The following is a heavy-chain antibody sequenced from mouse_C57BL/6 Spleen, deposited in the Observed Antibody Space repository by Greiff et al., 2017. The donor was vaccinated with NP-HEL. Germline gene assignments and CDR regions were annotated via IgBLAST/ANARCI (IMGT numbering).Heavy chain of an antibody. CDR1: GYTFTSYW. J-gene: IGHJ2*01. Sequence: QVQLQQPGAELVMPGASVKLSCKASGYTFTSYWMHWVKQRPGQGLEWIGEIDPSDSYTNYNQKFKGKSTLTVDKSSSTAYMQLSSLTSEDSAVYYCARTLYYDYEYYFDYWGQGTTLTVSS. D-gene: IGHD2-4*01. CDR2: IDPSDSYT. V-gene: IGHV1-69*01. CDR3: ARTLYYDYEYYFDY.